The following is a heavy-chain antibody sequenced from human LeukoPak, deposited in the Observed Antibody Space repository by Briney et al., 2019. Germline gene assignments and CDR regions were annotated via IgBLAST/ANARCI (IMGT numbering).Heavy chain of an antibody. Sequence: PGGSLRLSCAASGFTFSSYGMHWVRQAPGKGLEWVAFIRYDGSNKYYADSVKGRFTISRDNSKNTLYLQMNSLRAEDTAVYYCAKDELGATGYPFDYWGQGTLVTVSS. V-gene: IGHV3-30*02. CDR1: GFTFSSYG. J-gene: IGHJ4*02. CDR2: IRYDGSNK. D-gene: IGHD1-26*01. CDR3: AKDELGATGYPFDY.